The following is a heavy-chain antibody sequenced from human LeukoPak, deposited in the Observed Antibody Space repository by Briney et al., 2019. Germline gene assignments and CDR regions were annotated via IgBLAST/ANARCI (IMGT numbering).Heavy chain of an antibody. CDR1: GGSVSSGGYY. CDR2: IYHSGST. V-gene: IGHV4-61*08. Sequence: PSETLSLTCTVSGGSVSSGGYYWSWIRQPPGKGLEWIGYIYHSGSTNYNPSLQSRVTISVDTSKNQFSLNLNSVTAADTAVYYCARGGAACLHFQNWGQGTLVTVSS. CDR3: ARGGAACLHFQN. J-gene: IGHJ1*01. D-gene: IGHD6-6*01.